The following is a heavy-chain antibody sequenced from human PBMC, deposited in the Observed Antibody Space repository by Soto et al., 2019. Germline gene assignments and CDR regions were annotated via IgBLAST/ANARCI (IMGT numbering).Heavy chain of an antibody. Sequence: QVQLVESGGGVVQPGRSLRLSCAASGFTFSSYGMHWVRQAPGKGLEWVAVKWYDGRNTYYEDSVKGRFTISRDDSKNTVYLQMNSLRVEDTAVYYCARDWLSRTVDYWGQGTLVTVSS. J-gene: IGHJ4*02. V-gene: IGHV3-33*01. CDR2: KWYDGRNT. D-gene: IGHD5-12*01. CDR1: GFTFSSYG. CDR3: ARDWLSRTVDY.